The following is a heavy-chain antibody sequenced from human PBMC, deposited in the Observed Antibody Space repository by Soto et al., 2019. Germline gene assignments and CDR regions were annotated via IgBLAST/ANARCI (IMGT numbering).Heavy chain of an antibody. J-gene: IGHJ6*03. V-gene: IGHV3-30*03. Sequence: QVHLVESGGGVVQPGRSLRLSCAASGFTFSRYGFHWVRQAPGKGLEWVAIISFDGRNQFYAESVRGRFTVSRDNSYHTVSLQMNSLRTEHTAIYYCVTWSQVQSTIYYDYYYLDVWGKGTTVTVSS. CDR2: ISFDGRNQ. CDR3: VTWSQVQSTIYYDYYYLDV. D-gene: IGHD2-8*01. CDR1: GFTFSRYG.